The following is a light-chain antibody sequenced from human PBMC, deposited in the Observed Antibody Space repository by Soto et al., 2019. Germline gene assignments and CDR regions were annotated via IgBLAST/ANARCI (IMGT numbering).Light chain of an antibody. CDR3: SSYTTSSTYV. Sequence: QSALTQPASVSGSPGQSITISCTGTSSDVGGYNYVSWHQQHPGKVPKLMIYDVSYRPSGVSNRFSGSKSGNTASLTISGLQAEDEADDYCSSYTTSSTYVFGTGTKVTVL. J-gene: IGLJ1*01. CDR2: DVS. CDR1: SSDVGGYNY. V-gene: IGLV2-14*01.